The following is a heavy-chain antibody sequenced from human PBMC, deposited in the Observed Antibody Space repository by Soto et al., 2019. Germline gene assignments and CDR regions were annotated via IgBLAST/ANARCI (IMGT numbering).Heavy chain of an antibody. J-gene: IGHJ4*02. D-gene: IGHD5-12*01. CDR2: INPSSGST. V-gene: IGHV1-46*01. CDR1: GYTFTTYY. Sequence: GASVKVSCKASGYTFTTYYMHWLRQAPGQGLEWMGIINPSSGSTSYAQRFQGRVTMTRDTSTSTVYMDLSSLRSEDTAVYYCARDRGRWLQFAYFDYWGQGTLVTVSS. CDR3: ARDRGRWLQFAYFDY.